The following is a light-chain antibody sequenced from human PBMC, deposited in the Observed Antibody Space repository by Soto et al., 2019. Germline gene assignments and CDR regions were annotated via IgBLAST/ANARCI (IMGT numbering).Light chain of an antibody. CDR3: QQYNSYSPT. CDR2: KAS. Sequence: DIQLTQSPSTLSASVGDSVTLTCLASQSISVWLAWYQQKAGKAPNLLIYKASRLESGVPSRFSGSGSETEFTLTISGLQPGDSATYYCQQYNSYSPTFGQGTKVDIK. CDR1: QSISVW. J-gene: IGKJ1*01. V-gene: IGKV1-5*03.